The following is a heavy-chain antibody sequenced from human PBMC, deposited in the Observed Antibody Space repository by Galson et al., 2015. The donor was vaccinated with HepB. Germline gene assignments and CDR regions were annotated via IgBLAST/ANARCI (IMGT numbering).Heavy chain of an antibody. CDR1: GYTFTSYG. Sequence: SVKVSCKASGYTFTSYGISWVRQAPGQGLEWMGWISAYNGNTNYAQKLQGRVTMTTDTSTSTAYMELRSLRSDDTAVYYCARDQVGLVVPAAHSDYWGQGTLVTVSS. J-gene: IGHJ4*02. D-gene: IGHD2-2*01. V-gene: IGHV1-18*01. CDR3: ARDQVGLVVPAAHSDY. CDR2: ISAYNGNT.